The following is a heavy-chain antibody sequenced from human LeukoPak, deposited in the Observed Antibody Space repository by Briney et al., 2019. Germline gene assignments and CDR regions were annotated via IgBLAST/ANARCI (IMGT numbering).Heavy chain of an antibody. Sequence: ASVKVSCKASGYTFTGYYMHWVRQAPGQGLEWMGWINPNSGGTNYAQKVKGRVTMTTDTSTSTAYMELRSLNSDDAAVYYCARASYCSDGSCYSDYWGQGTLVTVSS. J-gene: IGHJ4*02. CDR3: ARASYCSDGSCYSDY. V-gene: IGHV1-2*02. D-gene: IGHD2-15*01. CDR1: GYTFTGYY. CDR2: INPNSGGT.